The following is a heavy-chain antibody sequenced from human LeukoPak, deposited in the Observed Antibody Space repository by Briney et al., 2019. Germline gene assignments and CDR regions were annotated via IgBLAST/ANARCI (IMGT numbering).Heavy chain of an antibody. J-gene: IGHJ4*02. CDR3: ARVGSGGYLDY. V-gene: IGHV4-59*01. CDR1: GGSISSYY. Sequence: SETLSLTCTVSGGSISSYYWSWIRQPPGKGLEWIGYIYYSGNTNYSPSVKSRVTMSVDTSKNQFSLKLTSVTAADAAVYYCARVGSGGYLDYWGQGTLVTVSS. D-gene: IGHD3-10*01. CDR2: IYYSGNT.